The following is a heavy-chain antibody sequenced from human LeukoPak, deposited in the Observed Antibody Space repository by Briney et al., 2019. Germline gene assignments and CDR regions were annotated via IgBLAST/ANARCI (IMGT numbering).Heavy chain of an antibody. CDR2: INHSGST. Sequence: PSETLSLTCAVYGGSFSGYYWSWIRQPPGKGLEWIGEINHSGSTNYNPSLKSRVTISVDTSKNQFSLKLSSVTAADTAVYYCARHLPDITMVRGPIDYWGQGTLVTVSS. D-gene: IGHD3-10*01. CDR3: ARHLPDITMVRGPIDY. V-gene: IGHV4-34*01. J-gene: IGHJ4*02. CDR1: GGSFSGYY.